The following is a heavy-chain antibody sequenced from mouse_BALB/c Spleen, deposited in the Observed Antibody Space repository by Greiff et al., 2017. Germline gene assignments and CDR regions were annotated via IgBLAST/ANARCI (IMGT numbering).Heavy chain of an antibody. CDR2: ISSGSSTI. CDR1: GFTFSSFG. V-gene: IGHV5-17*02. CDR3: ARSYGNYDYFDY. D-gene: IGHD2-1*01. J-gene: IGHJ2*01. Sequence: EVKLMESGGGLVQPGGSRKLSCAASGFTFSSFGMHWVRQAPEKGLEWVAYISSGSSTIYYAATVKGRFTIYRDNPKNTLFLQMTSLRSEDTAMYYGARSYGNYDYFDYWGQGTTLTVSA.